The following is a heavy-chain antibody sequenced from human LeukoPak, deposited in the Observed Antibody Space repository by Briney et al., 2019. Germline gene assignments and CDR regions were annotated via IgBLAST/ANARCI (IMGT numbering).Heavy chain of an antibody. V-gene: IGHV4-59*01. D-gene: IGHD3-22*01. CDR3: ARAHYYDSSGYFWTTDAFDI. CDR2: IYYSGST. J-gene: IGHJ3*02. Sequence: SSETLSLTCTVSGGSISSYYWSWIRQPPGKGLEWIGYIYYSGSTNYNPSLKSRVTISVDTSKNQFSLKLSSVTAADTAVYYCARAHYYDSSGYFWTTDAFDIWGQGTMVTVSS. CDR1: GGSISSYY.